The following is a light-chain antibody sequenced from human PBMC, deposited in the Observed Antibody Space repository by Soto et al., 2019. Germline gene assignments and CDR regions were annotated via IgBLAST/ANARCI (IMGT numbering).Light chain of an antibody. J-gene: IGKJ1*01. CDR3: QQYGSTPRT. Sequence: DILMPQSLLSLHATPGHPASISCTPTPSLLHSNGNTYLDWYLQKPGQSPQLLIYLGSNRASGVPDRFSGSGSGTDFTLTISRLEPEDFAVYYCQQYGSTPRTFGQGTKVDIK. V-gene: IGKV2-28*01. CDR2: LGS. CDR1: PSLLHSNGNTY.